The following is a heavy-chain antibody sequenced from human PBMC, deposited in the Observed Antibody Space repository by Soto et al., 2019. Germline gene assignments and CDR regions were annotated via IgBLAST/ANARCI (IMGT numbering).Heavy chain of an antibody. CDR2: IYYSGST. V-gene: IGHV4-59*01. J-gene: IGHJ4*02. CDR1: GGSISSYY. D-gene: IGHD3-10*01. CDR3: AREVLGYYGH. Sequence: PSETVSLTCTVSGGSISSYYWSWIRQPPGKGLEWIGYIYYSGSTNYNPSLKSRVTISVDTSKNQFSLKLSSVTAADTAVYYCAREVLGYYGHWGQGTLVTVSS.